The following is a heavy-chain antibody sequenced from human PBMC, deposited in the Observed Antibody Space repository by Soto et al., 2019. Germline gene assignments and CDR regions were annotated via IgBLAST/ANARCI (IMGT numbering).Heavy chain of an antibody. CDR1: GYTFTSYY. D-gene: IGHD3-9*01. CDR2: INPSGGST. J-gene: IGHJ4*02. Sequence: ASVKVSCKASGYTFTSYYMHWVRQAPGQGLEWMGIINPSGGSTRYAQKFQGRVTMTRDTSTSTVYMELSSLRSEDTAVYYCAREVGYDILTGHRYFDYWGQGTLVTVSS. V-gene: IGHV1-46*01. CDR3: AREVGYDILTGHRYFDY.